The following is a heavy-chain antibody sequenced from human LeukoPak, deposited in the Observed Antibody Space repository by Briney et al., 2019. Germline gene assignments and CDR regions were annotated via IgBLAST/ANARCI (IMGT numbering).Heavy chain of an antibody. CDR1: GFTFSRFW. Sequence: GSLRLSCAASGFTFSRFWMTWVRQPPGKGLEWIGSIYYSGSAYYNPSLKSRVSISVDTSKNQFSLKLRSVTAADTAVYYCASPMAWAHNRRDSDYWGLGTLVTVSS. D-gene: IGHD5-24*01. CDR2: IYYSGSA. V-gene: IGHV4-4*02. J-gene: IGHJ4*02. CDR3: ASPMAWAHNRRDSDY.